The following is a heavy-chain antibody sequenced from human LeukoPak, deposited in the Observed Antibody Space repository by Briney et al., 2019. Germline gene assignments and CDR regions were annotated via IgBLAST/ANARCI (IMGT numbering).Heavy chain of an antibody. D-gene: IGHD2-2*01. CDR1: GFTVSSNY. CDR2: IYSGGST. V-gene: IGHV3-53*01. J-gene: IGHJ4*02. Sequence: GGSLRLSCAASGFTVSSNYMSWVRQAPGKGLEWVSVIYSGGSTYYADSVKGRFTISRDNSKNTLYLQMNSLRAEDTAAYYCARFALWDCSSTSCPDYWGQGTLVTVSS. CDR3: ARFALWDCSSTSCPDY.